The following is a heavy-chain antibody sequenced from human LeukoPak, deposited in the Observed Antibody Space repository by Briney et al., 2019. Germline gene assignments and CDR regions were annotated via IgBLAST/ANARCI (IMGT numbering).Heavy chain of an antibody. CDR1: GFTFSSYW. CDR2: VNSDGSST. CDR3: AKDRTQSRDYLDY. V-gene: IGHV3-74*01. Sequence: PGGSLRLSCAASGFTFSSYWMHWVRQAPGKGLVWVSRVNSDGSSTTYADSVKGRFTISRDNAKNTLYLQMNSLRAEDTAVYYCAKDRTQSRDYLDYWGRGTLVTVSS. J-gene: IGHJ4*02.